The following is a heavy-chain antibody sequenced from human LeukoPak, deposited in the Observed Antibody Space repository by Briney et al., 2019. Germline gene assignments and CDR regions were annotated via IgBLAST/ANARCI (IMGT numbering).Heavy chain of an antibody. J-gene: IGHJ5*02. CDR1: GGTFSSYA. D-gene: IGHD1/OR15-1a*01. CDR2: IIPIFGTA. Sequence: SVKVSCKASGGTFSSYAISWVRQAPGQGLEWMGGIIPIFGTANYAQKFQGRVTITADESTSTAYMELSSLRSEDTAVYYCAKDRPKTKGGWFDPWGQGTLVTVSS. CDR3: AKDRPKTKGGWFDP. V-gene: IGHV1-69*13.